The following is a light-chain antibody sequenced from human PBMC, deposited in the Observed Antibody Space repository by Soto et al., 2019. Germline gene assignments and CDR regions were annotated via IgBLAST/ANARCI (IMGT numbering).Light chain of an antibody. J-gene: IGKJ4*01. CDR3: QQYNNWPLT. V-gene: IGKV3-15*01. Sequence: EIVLTQSPGTLSLSPGERATLSCRASQSVSNNYLAWYQQKPGQAPRLLIDGASTRATGIPARFSGSGSGTEFTLTISSLQSEDFAVYYCQQYNNWPLTFGGGTKVDIK. CDR2: GAS. CDR1: QSVSNN.